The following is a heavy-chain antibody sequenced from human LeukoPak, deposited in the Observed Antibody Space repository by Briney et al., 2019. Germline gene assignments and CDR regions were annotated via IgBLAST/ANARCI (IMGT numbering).Heavy chain of an antibody. D-gene: IGHD2/OR15-2a*01. CDR1: GFSFSSNT. J-gene: IGHJ4*02. CDR3: ARDEDTSALSEY. V-gene: IGHV3-23*01. Sequence: GGSLRLSCAGSGFSFSSNTMSWVRQAPGRGLEWVSAISNNGGRTDYADSVKGRFTISRDNSKSTLYLHMDSLRAEDTAVYSCARDEDTSALSEYWGQGTLVTVSS. CDR2: ISNNGGRT.